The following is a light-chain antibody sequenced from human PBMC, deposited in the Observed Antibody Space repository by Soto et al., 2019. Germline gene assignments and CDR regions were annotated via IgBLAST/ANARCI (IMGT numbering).Light chain of an antibody. CDR2: DVS. CDR3: CSYAGSYTLVV. Sequence: QSALTQPRSVSGSPGQSVTISCTGTSSDVGGYNYVSWYQQHPGKAPKLMIYDVSTLPSGVPDRFSGSKSGNTASLTISGLQAEDEADYYCCSYAGSYTLVVFGGGTKLTVL. J-gene: IGLJ2*01. V-gene: IGLV2-11*01. CDR1: SSDVGGYNY.